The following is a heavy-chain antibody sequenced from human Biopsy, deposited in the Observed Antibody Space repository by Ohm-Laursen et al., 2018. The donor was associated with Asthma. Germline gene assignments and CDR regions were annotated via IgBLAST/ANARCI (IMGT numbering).Heavy chain of an antibody. J-gene: IGHJ6*02. CDR3: ARVASYGDLYFGIDV. Sequence: SQTLSLTCTVSGAYIGTPDYHWSWIRQSPGKGLEWIGFVFYSGTTHYSRSLERRLSISIGTTRNEFSMTLRSVAAADTAVYFCARVASYGDLYFGIDVWGPGTTVSVS. D-gene: IGHD4-17*01. CDR1: GAYIGTPDYH. CDR2: VFYSGTT. V-gene: IGHV4-30-4*01.